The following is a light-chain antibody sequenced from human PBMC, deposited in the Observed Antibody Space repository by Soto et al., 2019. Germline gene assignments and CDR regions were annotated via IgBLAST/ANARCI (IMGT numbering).Light chain of an antibody. J-gene: IGKJ1*01. V-gene: IGKV3-20*01. CDR1: QSVSGNN. Sequence: VLTQSPGTLSVSPGERATLSCRAGQSVSGNNLAWYQQKPGRPPRLLIYGESSRASGVPDRFSGSGSGTNFTLTINRLEPEDCAVYYCQQCDGTSWTFGQGTKVDLK. CDR2: GES. CDR3: QQCDGTSWT.